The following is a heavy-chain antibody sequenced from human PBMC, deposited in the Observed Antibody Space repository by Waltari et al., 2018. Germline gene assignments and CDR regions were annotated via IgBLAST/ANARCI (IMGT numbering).Heavy chain of an antibody. D-gene: IGHD3-3*01. CDR3: AKTRLRFLEWLLLGGDDY. CDR2: ISGSGGST. V-gene: IGHV3-23*01. J-gene: IGHJ4*02. Sequence: SWVRQAPGKGLEWVSAISGSGGSTYYADSVKGRFTISRDNSKNTLYLQMNSLRAEDTAVYYCAKTRLRFLEWLLLGGDDYWGQGTLVTVSS.